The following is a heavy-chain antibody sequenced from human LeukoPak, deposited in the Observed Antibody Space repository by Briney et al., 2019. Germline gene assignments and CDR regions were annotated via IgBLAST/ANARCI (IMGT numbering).Heavy chain of an antibody. CDR2: IRYDGSNK. Sequence: TGGSLRLSCAASGFTFSSYGMHWVRQAPGKGLEWVAFIRYDGSNKYYVDSVKGRFTISRDNSKNTLYLQMNSLRAEDTAVYYCAKGSKEVLFTRDHYMDVWGKWTTVTISS. CDR1: GFTFSSYG. CDR3: AKGSKEVLFTRDHYMDV. D-gene: IGHD3-3*01. J-gene: IGHJ6*03. V-gene: IGHV3-30*02.